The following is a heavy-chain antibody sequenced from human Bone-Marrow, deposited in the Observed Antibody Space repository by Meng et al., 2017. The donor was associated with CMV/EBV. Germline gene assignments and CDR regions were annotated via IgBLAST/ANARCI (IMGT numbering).Heavy chain of an antibody. Sequence: SQTLSLTCAISGDSVSSNSAAWNWIRQSPSRGLEWLGRTYYRSKWYNDYAVSVKSRITINPDTSKNQFSLQLNSVTPEDTAVYYCARDHYYDSSGYYNEPLDYWGQGTLVTVSS. V-gene: IGHV6-1*01. CDR2: TYYRSKWYN. J-gene: IGHJ4*02. D-gene: IGHD3-22*01. CDR3: ARDHYYDSSGYYNEPLDY. CDR1: GDSVSSNSAA.